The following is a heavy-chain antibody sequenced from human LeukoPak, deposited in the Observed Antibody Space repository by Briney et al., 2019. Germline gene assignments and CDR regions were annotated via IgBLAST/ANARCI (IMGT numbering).Heavy chain of an antibody. V-gene: IGHV4-31*03. J-gene: IGHJ4*02. D-gene: IGHD3-3*01. CDR1: GGSISSGGYY. Sequence: PSQTLSLTCTVSGGSISSGGYYWSWIRQHPGKGLEWIGYIYYSGSTYYNPSLKSRVTISVDTSKNQFSLKLSSVTAADTAVYYCAGVSGDFWSGYYQVDYWGQGTLVTVSS. CDR3: AGVSGDFWSGYYQVDY. CDR2: IYYSGST.